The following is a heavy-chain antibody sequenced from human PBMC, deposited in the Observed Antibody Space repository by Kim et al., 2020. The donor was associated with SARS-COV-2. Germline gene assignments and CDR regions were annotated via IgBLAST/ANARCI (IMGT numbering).Heavy chain of an antibody. D-gene: IGHD3-22*01. CDR1: GGSFSGYY. V-gene: IGHV4-34*01. J-gene: IGHJ4*02. Sequence: SETLSLTCAVYGGSFSGYYWSWIRQPPGKGLEWIGEINHSGSTNYNPSLKSRVTISVDTSKNQFSLKLSSVTAADTAVYYCARGLGYYDSSGYYRSGMGSAIDYWGQGTLVTVSS. CDR2: INHSGST. CDR3: ARGLGYYDSSGYYRSGMGSAIDY.